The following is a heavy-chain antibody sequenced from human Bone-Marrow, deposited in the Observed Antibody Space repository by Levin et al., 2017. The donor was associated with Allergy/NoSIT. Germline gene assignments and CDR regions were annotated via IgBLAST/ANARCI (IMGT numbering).Heavy chain of an antibody. J-gene: IGHJ5*02. CDR2: ISFDGSIK. CDR3: AKDFPRYADSLINDVDGHSWFDP. V-gene: IGHV3-30*18. D-gene: IGHD2-8*01. CDR1: GFTFSSNG. Sequence: GGSLRLSCVASGFTFSSNGMHWVRQAPGKGLEWVAFISFDGSIKYYADSVKGRFTISRDNSKNTLFLQMHGLRAEDAAVYHCAKDFPRYADSLINDVDGHSWFDPWGQGVLVTVSS.